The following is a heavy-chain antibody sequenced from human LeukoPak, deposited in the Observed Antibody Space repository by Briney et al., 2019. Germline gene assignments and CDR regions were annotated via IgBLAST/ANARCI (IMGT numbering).Heavy chain of an antibody. V-gene: IGHV3-48*03. CDR3: ARAGYSMDTEYFQH. Sequence: GGSLRLSCTASGFTFSSYEMNWVRQAPGKGLEWVSYISNSGTAIYYADSVKGRLTISRDNAKSSLYLQMNSLRAEDTAVYYCARAGYSMDTEYFQHWGQGTLVTVSS. D-gene: IGHD5-18*01. CDR2: ISNSGTAI. CDR1: GFTFSSYE. J-gene: IGHJ1*01.